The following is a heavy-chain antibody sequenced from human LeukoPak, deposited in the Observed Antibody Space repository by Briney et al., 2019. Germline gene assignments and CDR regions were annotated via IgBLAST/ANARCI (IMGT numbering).Heavy chain of an antibody. V-gene: IGHV3-7*01. Sequence: GGSLRLSCAASGFTFSSYWMSWVRQAPGKGLEWVANIKQDGSEKYYANSVKGRFTISRDNSKNTLYVQLNSLRTEDTAVYYCARDNPPSTGNYFDYFQHWGQGTLVTVSS. CDR2: IKQDGSEK. CDR1: GFTFSSYW. J-gene: IGHJ1*01. D-gene: IGHD1-7*01. CDR3: ARDNPPSTGNYFDYFQH.